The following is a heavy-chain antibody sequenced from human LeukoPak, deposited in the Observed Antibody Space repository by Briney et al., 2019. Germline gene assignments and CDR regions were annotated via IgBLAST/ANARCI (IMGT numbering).Heavy chain of an antibody. CDR1: GFTFSSYS. Sequence: GGSLRLSCAASGFTFSSYSMNWVRQAPGEGLEWVSSISSSSSYIYYADSVKGRFTISRDNAKNSLYLQMNSLRAEDTAVYYCARDCSGGSCYYSMAFDYWGQGTLVTVSS. J-gene: IGHJ4*02. V-gene: IGHV3-21*01. D-gene: IGHD2-15*01. CDR2: ISSSSSYI. CDR3: ARDCSGGSCYYSMAFDY.